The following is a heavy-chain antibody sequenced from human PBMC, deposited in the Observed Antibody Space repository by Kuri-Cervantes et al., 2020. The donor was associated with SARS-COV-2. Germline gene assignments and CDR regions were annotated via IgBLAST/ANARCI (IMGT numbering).Heavy chain of an antibody. CDR1: GGSISSYY. J-gene: IGHJ4*02. Sequence: SETLSLTCTVSGGSISSYYWSWIRQPPGKGLEWVGYIYYSGSTNYNPSLKSRVTISVDTSKNQFSLKLSSVTAADTAVYYWAGWNSGSCEYFDYWGQGTLVTVSS. D-gene: IGHD1-26*01. CDR2: IYYSGST. CDR3: AGWNSGSCEYFDY. V-gene: IGHV4-59*01.